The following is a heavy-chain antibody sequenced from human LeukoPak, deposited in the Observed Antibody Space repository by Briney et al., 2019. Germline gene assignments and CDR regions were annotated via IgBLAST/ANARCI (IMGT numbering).Heavy chain of an antibody. CDR1: EFTVSRIY. J-gene: IGHJ4*02. V-gene: IGHV3-53*01. D-gene: IGHD5-24*01. CDR2: IFSNGDT. Sequence: PGGSLRLSCTASEFTVSRIYMLWVRQAPGKGLGWVSLIFSNGDTHYADSVKGRFTISRDTSKNTVSLQMNSLRVEDTAMYYCTRDQMNYWGQGTLVTVSS. CDR3: TRDQMNY.